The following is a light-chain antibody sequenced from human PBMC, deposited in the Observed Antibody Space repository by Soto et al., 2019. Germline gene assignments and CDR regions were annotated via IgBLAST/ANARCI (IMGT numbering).Light chain of an antibody. V-gene: IGKV3-15*01. J-gene: IGKJ1*01. CDR2: GAS. CDR3: PHYNNWPRT. Sequence: EIVMTQSPATLSVSPGERATLSCRASQSVSSNFAWYQQKPGQAPRLLIYGASTRATGIPARFSGSGSGTEFTLTISSLQSEDFAVYYCPHYNNWPRTFGQGTKVEIK. CDR1: QSVSSN.